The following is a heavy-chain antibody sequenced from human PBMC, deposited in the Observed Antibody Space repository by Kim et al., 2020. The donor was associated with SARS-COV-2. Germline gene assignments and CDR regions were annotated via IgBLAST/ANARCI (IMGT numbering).Heavy chain of an antibody. CDR2: IIPIFGTA. CDR3: AREPSEGVRGVIITGLAWFDP. Sequence: SVKVSCKASGGTFSSYAISWVRQAPGQGLEWMGGIIPIFGTANYAQKFQGRVTITADESTSTAYMELSSLRSEDTAVYYCAREPSEGVRGVIITGLAWFDPWGQGTLVTVSS. D-gene: IGHD3-10*01. J-gene: IGHJ5*02. CDR1: GGTFSSYA. V-gene: IGHV1-69*13.